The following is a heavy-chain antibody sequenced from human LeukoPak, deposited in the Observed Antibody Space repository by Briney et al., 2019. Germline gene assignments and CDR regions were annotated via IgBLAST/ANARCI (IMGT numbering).Heavy chain of an antibody. CDR3: ARDLPPVTMVRGVTPQDYYYYGMDV. V-gene: IGHV4-59*12. J-gene: IGHJ6*02. CDR2: IYYSGSS. Sequence: SETLSLTCTVSGGSISSYYWNWIRQPPGKGLEWLGFIYYSGSSTYNPSLKSRLTISVDTSKNQFSLKLSSVTAADTAVYYCARDLPPVTMVRGVTPQDYYYYGMDVWGQGTTVTVSS. D-gene: IGHD3-10*01. CDR1: GGSISSYY.